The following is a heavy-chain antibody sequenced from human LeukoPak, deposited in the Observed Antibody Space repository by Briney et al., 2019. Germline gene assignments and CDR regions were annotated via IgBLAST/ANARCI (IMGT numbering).Heavy chain of an antibody. CDR3: ARRTIAASFDP. CDR1: GYSFPSYW. D-gene: IGHD6-13*01. CDR2: IYPGDSDT. Sequence: GESLKISCKGSGYSFPSYWIGWVRQLPGKGLGWMGIIYPGDSDTRYSPSFQGQVTISADKSISTAYLQWSSLKASDTAMYYCARRTIAASFDPWGQGTLVTVSS. J-gene: IGHJ5*02. V-gene: IGHV5-51*01.